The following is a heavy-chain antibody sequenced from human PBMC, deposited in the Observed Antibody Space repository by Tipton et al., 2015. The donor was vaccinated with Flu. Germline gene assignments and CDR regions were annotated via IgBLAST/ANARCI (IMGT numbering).Heavy chain of an antibody. Sequence: SLRLSCAASGFTFSSYGMHWVRQAPGKGLEWVTLIWYDGSNKHYADSVKGRFTISRDNSKNTLYLQMNSLRVDDTAVYYCARVGTTGRYYMDVWGKGTTVTVSS. D-gene: IGHD1-7*01. V-gene: IGHV3-33*08. J-gene: IGHJ6*03. CDR2: IWYDGSNK. CDR1: GFTFSSYG. CDR3: ARVGTTGRYYMDV.